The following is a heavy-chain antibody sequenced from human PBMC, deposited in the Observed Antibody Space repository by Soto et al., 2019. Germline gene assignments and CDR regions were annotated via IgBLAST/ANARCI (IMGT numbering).Heavy chain of an antibody. CDR2: IYPGDSDT. CDR1: GYSFTSYW. J-gene: IGHJ6*03. Sequence: GESLKISCKGSGYSFTSYWIGWVRQMPGKGLEWMGIIYPGDSDTRYSPSFQGQVTISADKSISTAYLQWSNLKASDTAMYYCARRGYCSGGSCYSKRYYYYYMDVWGKGTTVTVSS. V-gene: IGHV5-51*01. CDR3: ARRGYCSGGSCYSKRYYYYYMDV. D-gene: IGHD2-15*01.